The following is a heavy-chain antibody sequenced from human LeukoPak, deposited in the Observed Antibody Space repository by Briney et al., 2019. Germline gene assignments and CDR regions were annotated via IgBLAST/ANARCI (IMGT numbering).Heavy chain of an antibody. D-gene: IGHD6-13*01. CDR3: ARVIAAAAYFDY. J-gene: IGHJ4*02. CDR2: IYSGGST. Sequence: GGSLRLSCAASGFTFSSYGMSWVRQAPGKGLEWVSVIYSGGSTYYADSVKGRFTISRDNSKNTLYLQMNSLRAEDTAVYYCARVIAAAAYFDYWGQGTLVTVSS. V-gene: IGHV3-66*01. CDR1: GFTFSSYG.